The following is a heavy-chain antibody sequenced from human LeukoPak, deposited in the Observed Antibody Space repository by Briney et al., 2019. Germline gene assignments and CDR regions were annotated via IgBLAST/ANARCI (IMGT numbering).Heavy chain of an antibody. CDR3: TTVADAGQVDY. D-gene: IGHD6-13*01. V-gene: IGHV3-30*02. J-gene: IGHJ4*02. Sequence: GGSLRLSCAASGFTFSSYGMHWVRQAPGKGLELVAFIRSDGNSENYADSVKGRFTISRDNSRNTLYLQMNSLKTEDTAVYYCTTVADAGQVDYWGQGTLVTVSS. CDR1: GFTFSSYG. CDR2: IRSDGNSE.